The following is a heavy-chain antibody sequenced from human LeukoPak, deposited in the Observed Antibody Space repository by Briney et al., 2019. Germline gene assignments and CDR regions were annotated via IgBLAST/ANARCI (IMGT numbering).Heavy chain of an antibody. CDR1: GGSVSSGSYY. Sequence: SQTLSLTCTVSGGSVSSGSYYWSCIRQPPWKGLEWIGYIPYKGSTNYNPSLKSRVTISVDTSKNQFSLKLCSVTAADTAVYYCALLYCSRTWCYLDYWGQGTLVTVSS. V-gene: IGHV4-61*01. J-gene: IGHJ4*02. CDR2: IPYKGST. D-gene: IGHD2-2*01. CDR3: ALLYCSRTWCYLDY.